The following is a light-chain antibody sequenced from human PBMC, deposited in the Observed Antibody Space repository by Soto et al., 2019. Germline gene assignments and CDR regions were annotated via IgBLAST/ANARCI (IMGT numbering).Light chain of an antibody. CDR1: QSVSSNY. CDR2: GAS. CDR3: QQYGSSPRGT. Sequence: DIVLTQSPGTLSLSPGERATLSCRASQSVSSNYLAWYQQKPCQAPRLLIYGASRRATGIPDTFSGSGSGTDFTLTISRLEPEYVAVYYCQQYGSSPRGTFGGGTKVEIK. J-gene: IGKJ4*01. V-gene: IGKV3-20*01.